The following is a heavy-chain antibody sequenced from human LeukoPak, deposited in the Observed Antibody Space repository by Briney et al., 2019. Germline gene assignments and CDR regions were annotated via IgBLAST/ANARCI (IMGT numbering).Heavy chain of an antibody. J-gene: IGHJ4*02. Sequence: GGSLRLSCAASGFTFSSYAMSWVRQAPGKGLEWVSAISGSGGSTYYADSVKGRFTISRDNSKNTLYLQMNSLRAEDTAVYYCAKDLGWLRSGYSSSWYTPNYFDYWGQGTLVTVSS. V-gene: IGHV3-23*01. CDR2: ISGSGGST. CDR1: GFTFSSYA. CDR3: AKDLGWLRSGYSSSWYTPNYFDY. D-gene: IGHD6-13*01.